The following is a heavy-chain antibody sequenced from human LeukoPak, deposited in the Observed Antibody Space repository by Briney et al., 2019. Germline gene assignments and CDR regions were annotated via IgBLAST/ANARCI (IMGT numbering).Heavy chain of an antibody. V-gene: IGHV3-73*01. CDR1: GLTFSGSA. D-gene: IGHD2-15*01. CDR2: IRSKANGYAT. Sequence: GGSLRLSCAAAGLTFSGSAMHWVRRASGKGLEWVGRIRSKANGYATEYTASVKGRFTISRDDSKNTGYLQMNSLRTDDTAVYYCVSTSCGGGRCYALDYWGQGTLVTVSS. J-gene: IGHJ4*02. CDR3: VSTSCGGGRCYALDY.